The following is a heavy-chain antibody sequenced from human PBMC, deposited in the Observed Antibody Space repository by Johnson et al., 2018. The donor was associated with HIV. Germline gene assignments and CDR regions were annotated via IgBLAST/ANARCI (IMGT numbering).Heavy chain of an antibody. CDR2: INWNGGST. D-gene: IGHD2-15*01. Sequence: VQLLESGGGVVRPGESLRLSCAASGFTFDDYGMSWVRQAPGKGLEWVSGINWNGGSTGYADSVKGRFTISRDNAKNSLYLQMNSLRAEDTALYYCAREIRVCSGGTCYSDAFDIWGQGTMVTVSS. CDR3: AREIRVCSGGTCYSDAFDI. CDR1: GFTFDDYG. V-gene: IGHV3-20*04. J-gene: IGHJ3*02.